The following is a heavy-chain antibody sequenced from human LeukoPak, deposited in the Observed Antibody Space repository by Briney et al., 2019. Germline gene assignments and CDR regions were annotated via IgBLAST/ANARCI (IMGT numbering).Heavy chain of an antibody. V-gene: IGHV1-69*04. Sequence: ASVKVSCKASGGTFSSYAISWVRQAPGQGLEWMGRIIPILGIANYAQKFQGRVTITADKSTSTAYMELSSLRSEDTAVYYCARERIAVAGTYYGMDVWGQGTTVTVSS. J-gene: IGHJ6*02. CDR1: GGTFSSYA. D-gene: IGHD6-19*01. CDR2: IIPILGIA. CDR3: ARERIAVAGTYYGMDV.